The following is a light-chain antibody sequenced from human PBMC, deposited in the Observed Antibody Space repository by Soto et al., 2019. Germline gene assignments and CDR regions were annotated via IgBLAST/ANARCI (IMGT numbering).Light chain of an antibody. V-gene: IGKV3-20*01. CDR1: QSVSSY. CDR3: QDYGTSWT. Sequence: IVLTQPPATLSLSPGERATLPCRASQSVSSYLAWYQQKPGQAPRLLIYDASNRATGIPDRFSGSGSGTDFTLTINRLEPEDFAVYYCQDYGTSWTFGQGTKVDIK. J-gene: IGKJ1*01. CDR2: DAS.